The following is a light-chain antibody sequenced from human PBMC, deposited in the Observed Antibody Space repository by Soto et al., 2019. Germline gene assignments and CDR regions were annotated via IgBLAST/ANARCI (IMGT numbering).Light chain of an antibody. CDR3: QQYNGWPET. V-gene: IGKV3-15*01. CDR1: QSVSGN. Sequence: IGITPFPVTVSVSHGERATXSCRASQSVSGNLPWYQQKPGHAPRLLIYGVSSRPTGIPARFSASGFGTEFTLTISSLQSEDFALYYCQQYNGWPETFGQFTKVDI. CDR2: GVS. J-gene: IGKJ1*01.